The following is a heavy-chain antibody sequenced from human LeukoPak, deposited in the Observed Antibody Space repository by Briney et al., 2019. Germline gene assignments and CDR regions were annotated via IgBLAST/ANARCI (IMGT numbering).Heavy chain of an antibody. V-gene: IGHV4-4*02. D-gene: IGHD5-18*01. CDR2: IYHRGST. J-gene: IGHJ2*01. CDR1: GGSITNSNW. Sequence: SGTLSLTCAVSGGSITNSNWWSWVRHPPGKGLEWIGEIYHRGSTNYNPSLKSRVTISVDKSKNQFSLTLSAVTAADTAVYYCARGTGYSYGHGNFDLWGRGTLVTVSS. CDR3: ARGTGYSYGHGNFDL.